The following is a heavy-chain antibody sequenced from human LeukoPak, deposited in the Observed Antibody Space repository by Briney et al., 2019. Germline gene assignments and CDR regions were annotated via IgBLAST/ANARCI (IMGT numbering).Heavy chain of an antibody. J-gene: IGHJ5*02. CDR3: ARQGRIDWELLPWFDP. D-gene: IGHD1-7*01. CDR1: GYSFTNYW. Sequence: PGESLKISCEGSGYSFTNYWIGWVRQMPGKGLEWMGIIYPSDSDTRYSPSIQGQVTISADKSITTAYLQWSSLKASDTALYYCARQGRIDWELLPWFDPWGQGTLVTVSS. V-gene: IGHV5-51*01. CDR2: IYPSDSDT.